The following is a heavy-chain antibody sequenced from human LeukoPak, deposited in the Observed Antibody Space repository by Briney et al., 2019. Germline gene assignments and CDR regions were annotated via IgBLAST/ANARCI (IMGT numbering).Heavy chain of an antibody. D-gene: IGHD6-19*01. V-gene: IGHV3-21*06. J-gene: IGHJ4*02. CDR2: ISGTSYSI. CDR1: GFTFSAYS. CDR3: GRTLAVAGTLDS. Sequence: GGSLRLSCAAAGFTFSAYSMNWVRQAPGKGLEWVSSISGTSYSIYYADSVKGRFTISRDNAKNSLFLQMNSLGAEDTAVYFCGRTLAVAGTLDSWGQGTLVTVSS.